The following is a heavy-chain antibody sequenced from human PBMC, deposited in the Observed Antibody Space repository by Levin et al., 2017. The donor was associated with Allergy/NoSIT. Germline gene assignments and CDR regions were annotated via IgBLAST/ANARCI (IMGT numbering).Heavy chain of an antibody. D-gene: IGHD5-18*01. J-gene: IGHJ4*02. V-gene: IGHV3-23*01. Sequence: GGSLRLSCAASGFTFSRYGMTWVRQAPGKGLEWVSSISATGGSTYYTDSVKGRFTISRDNSKNTVYLQMNSLRAEDTAVYYCAKDSTSMLRGGFDYWGQGTLVTVSS. CDR1: GFTFSRYG. CDR3: AKDSTSMLRGGFDY. CDR2: ISATGGST.